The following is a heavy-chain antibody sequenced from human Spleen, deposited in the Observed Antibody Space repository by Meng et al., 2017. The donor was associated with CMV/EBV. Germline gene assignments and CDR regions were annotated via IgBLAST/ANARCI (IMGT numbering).Heavy chain of an antibody. CDR1: GFTFTAFG. CDR3: AKEQGVGATTYFDY. J-gene: IGHJ4*02. V-gene: IGHV3-33*06. D-gene: IGHD1-26*01. Sequence: ASGFTFTAFGMHWVRQAPGKGLEWVAVIWYDGNNKYYADSVKGRFTISRDNSRNTLYLQLTSLRAEDTAMYYCAKEQGVGATTYFDYWGQGVLVTVSS. CDR2: IWYDGNNK.